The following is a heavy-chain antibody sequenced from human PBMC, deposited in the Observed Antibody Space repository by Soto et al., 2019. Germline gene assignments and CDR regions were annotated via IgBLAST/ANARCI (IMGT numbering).Heavy chain of an antibody. J-gene: IGHJ4*02. CDR3: ARATSFAGHHGY. D-gene: IGHD6-13*01. CDR2: IYYSGST. CDR1: GGSFSSGGYY. V-gene: IGHV4-31*03. Sequence: QLQLQESGPGLVKPSQTLSLACTVSGGSFSSGGYYWSWIRQLPGKGLEWIGYIYYSGSTYYNPSLKSRFTISLDTSKNQFSLKLRSVTAADTAVYYCARATSFAGHHGYLGQGTLVTVSS.